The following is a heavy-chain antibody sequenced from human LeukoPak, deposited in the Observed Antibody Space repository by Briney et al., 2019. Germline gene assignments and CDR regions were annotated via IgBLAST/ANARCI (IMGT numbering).Heavy chain of an antibody. CDR2: INNDGSST. CDR3: ARDDGVRTEYFQH. D-gene: IGHD4-17*01. Sequence: PGRSLRLSCAASGFTFSSYWMHWVRQVPGKGLVWVSRINNDGSSTTYADSVKGRFTISRDNAKNTLYLQMNSLRAEDTAVYYCARDDGVRTEYFQHWGQGTLVTVSS. CDR1: GFTFSSYW. V-gene: IGHV3-74*01. J-gene: IGHJ1*01.